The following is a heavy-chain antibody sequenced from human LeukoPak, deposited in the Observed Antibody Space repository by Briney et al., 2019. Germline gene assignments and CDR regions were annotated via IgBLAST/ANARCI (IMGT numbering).Heavy chain of an antibody. J-gene: IGHJ3*02. CDR3: AREMGSISAATYPLDI. Sequence: KNGESLKISCQGFGYTFTNYWIGWVRQMPGKGLEWMGIIYPGDSDIRYSPSFQGQVAISADKSISTAYLQWNSLKAPDTAIYFCAREMGSISAATYPLDIWGQGTMVTVSS. CDR1: GYTFTNYW. V-gene: IGHV5-51*01. D-gene: IGHD2-15*01. CDR2: IYPGDSDI.